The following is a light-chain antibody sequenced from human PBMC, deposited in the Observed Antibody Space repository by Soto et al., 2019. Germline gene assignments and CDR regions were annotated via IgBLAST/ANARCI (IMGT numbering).Light chain of an antibody. J-gene: IGKJ1*01. V-gene: IGKV3-20*01. CDR1: QSVSSSY. Sequence: IFLTQSPCTLSLSPWERATLSCRASQSVSSSYLAWYQQKPGQAPRLLIYGASSRATGIPDRFSGSGSGTDFTLTISRLEPEDFAVYYCQQYGSSPLWTFGQGTKVDI. CDR3: QQYGSSPLWT. CDR2: GAS.